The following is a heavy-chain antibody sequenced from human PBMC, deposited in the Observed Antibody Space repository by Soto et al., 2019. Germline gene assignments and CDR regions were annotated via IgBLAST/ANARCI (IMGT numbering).Heavy chain of an antibody. V-gene: IGHV3-48*01. CDR2: ISSTGETT. CDR3: ARDVRLPDY. CDR1: GFTFSTYN. D-gene: IGHD3-10*02. J-gene: IGHJ4*02. Sequence: EVQLVESGGGLVPPGGSLRLSCAASGFTFSTYNMNWVRQAPGKGLEWVSFISSTGETTYYADSVKGRLTISRDYAKNSLFLQMNSLTAEDTAVYYCARDVRLPDYWGQGTLVTVSS.